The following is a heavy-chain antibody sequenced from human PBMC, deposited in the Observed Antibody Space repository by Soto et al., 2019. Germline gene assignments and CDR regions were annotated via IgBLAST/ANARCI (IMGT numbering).Heavy chain of an antibody. CDR2: ISSSSSYT. V-gene: IGHV3-11*06. Sequence: GGSLRLSCAAAGFTFSDYYMSWIRQAPGKGLEWVSYISSSSSYTNYAGSVKGRFTISRDNAKNSLYLQMNSLRAEDTAVYYCARGYYDSSGYTGFDYWGQGTLVTVSS. CDR1: GFTFSDYY. D-gene: IGHD3-22*01. CDR3: ARGYYDSSGYTGFDY. J-gene: IGHJ4*02.